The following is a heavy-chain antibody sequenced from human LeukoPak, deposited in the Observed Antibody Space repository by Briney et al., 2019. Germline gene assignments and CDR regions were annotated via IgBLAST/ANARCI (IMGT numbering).Heavy chain of an antibody. D-gene: IGHD4-17*01. CDR1: GFPFTSYW. V-gene: IGHV5-51*01. CDR2: IYPGYSDT. J-gene: IGHJ4*02. Sequence: GESLKISCKGSGFPFTSYWIGWVRPMPGKGLEWMGIIYPGYSDTRYSPSFQGQVTISADKSVTTAYLHWSSLKASDTAMYYCARQGDYEFDSWGQGTLVTVSS. CDR3: ARQGDYEFDS.